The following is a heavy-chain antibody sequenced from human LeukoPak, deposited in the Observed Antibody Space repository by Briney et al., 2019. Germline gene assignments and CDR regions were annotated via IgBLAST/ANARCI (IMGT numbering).Heavy chain of an antibody. CDR3: ARAVDDTSGYYIDY. D-gene: IGHD3-22*01. J-gene: IGHJ4*02. CDR1: GGSLSTYF. Sequence: PSETLSLTCTVSGGSLSTYFWTWIRQPAGKGLEWIGRIYASGGTTHTPSLKSRVTMSVDTSKSQFSLKLSSVTAADTAVYYCARAVDDTSGYYIDYWGQGTLVTVSS. V-gene: IGHV4-4*07. CDR2: IYASGGT.